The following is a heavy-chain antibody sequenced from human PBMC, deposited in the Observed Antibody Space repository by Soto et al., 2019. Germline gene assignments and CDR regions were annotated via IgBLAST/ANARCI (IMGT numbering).Heavy chain of an antibody. CDR2: ISSNSAYI. CDR1: GFTFRSFT. J-gene: IGHJ5*02. D-gene: IGHD6-13*01. V-gene: IGHV3-21*01. CDR3: TRDASRDSSARGWFDP. Sequence: LRLSCAASGFTFRSFTMNWVRQAPGKGLEWVSTISSNSAYIYYTDALRGRFTISRDNAKNSLHLQMNSLRAEDTAVYYCTRDASRDSSARGWFDPWGPGXLVTVYS.